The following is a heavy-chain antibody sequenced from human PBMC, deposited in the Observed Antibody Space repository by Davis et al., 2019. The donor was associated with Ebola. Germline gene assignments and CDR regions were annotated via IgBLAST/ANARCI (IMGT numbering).Heavy chain of an antibody. V-gene: IGHV4-39*07. CDR1: GGSISSSSYY. D-gene: IGHD3-16*01. J-gene: IGHJ3*02. CDR2: INHSGST. Sequence: SETLSLTCTVSGGSISSSSYYWGWIRQPPGKGLEWIGEINHSGSTNFQSSLKSRVTISVDTSKNQFSLKLTSVTAADTAFYYCARVITRPLNACDIWGPETFVTVSS. CDR3: ARVITRPLNACDI.